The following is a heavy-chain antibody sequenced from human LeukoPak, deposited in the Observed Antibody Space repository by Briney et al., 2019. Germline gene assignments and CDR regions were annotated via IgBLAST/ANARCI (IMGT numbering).Heavy chain of an antibody. Sequence: GGSLRLSCAASGFTFSGYDMHWVRQTPGKGLVWVLRINPDGSSTSYADSVKGRFTISRDNAKKTLYLQMNSLRAEDTAVYYCARDIWAEGVVGRAFDIWGQGTMVTVSS. D-gene: IGHD1-26*01. CDR3: ARDIWAEGVVGRAFDI. J-gene: IGHJ3*02. CDR1: GFTFSGYD. CDR2: INPDGSST. V-gene: IGHV3-74*01.